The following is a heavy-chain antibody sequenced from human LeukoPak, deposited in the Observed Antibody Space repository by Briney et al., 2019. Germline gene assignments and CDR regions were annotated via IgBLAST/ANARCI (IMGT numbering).Heavy chain of an antibody. CDR3: ARDVYCSGGSCYPTGVDY. D-gene: IGHD2-15*01. CDR2: ISAYNGNT. CDR1: GYTFTSYG. J-gene: IGHJ4*02. V-gene: IGHV1-18*01. Sequence: EASVKVSCKASGYTFTSYGISWVRQAPGQGLEWMGWISAYNGNTNYAQKLQGTVTMTTDTSTSTAYMELRSLRSDDAAVYYCARDVYCSGGSCYPTGVDYWGQGTLVTVSS.